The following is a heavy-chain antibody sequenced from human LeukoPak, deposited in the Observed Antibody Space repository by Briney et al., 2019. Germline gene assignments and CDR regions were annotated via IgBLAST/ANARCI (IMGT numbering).Heavy chain of an antibody. V-gene: IGHV3-21*04. CDR3: ARDGDYDILTGYNRFDY. CDR2: ISSSSSYI. Sequence: GGSLRLSCAASGFTFSSYSMNWVRQAPGKGLEWVSSISSSSSYIYYADSVKGRFTISRDNAKNSLYLQMNSLRAEDTALYYCARDGDYDILTGYNRFDYWGQGTLVTVSS. J-gene: IGHJ4*02. D-gene: IGHD3-9*01. CDR1: GFTFSSYS.